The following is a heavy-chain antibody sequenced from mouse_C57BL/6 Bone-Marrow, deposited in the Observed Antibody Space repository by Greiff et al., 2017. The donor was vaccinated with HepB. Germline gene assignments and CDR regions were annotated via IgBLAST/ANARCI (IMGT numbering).Heavy chain of an antibody. V-gene: IGHV1-50*01. J-gene: IGHJ3*01. CDR2: IDPSDSYT. Sequence: VQLQQPGAELVKPGASVKLSCKASGYTFTSYWMQWVKQRPGQGLEWIGEIDPSDSYTNYNQKFKGKATLTVDTSSSTAYMQLSSLTSEDSAVYYCALYDGSSWFAYWGQGTLVTVSA. D-gene: IGHD1-1*01. CDR3: ALYDGSSWFAY. CDR1: GYTFTSYW.